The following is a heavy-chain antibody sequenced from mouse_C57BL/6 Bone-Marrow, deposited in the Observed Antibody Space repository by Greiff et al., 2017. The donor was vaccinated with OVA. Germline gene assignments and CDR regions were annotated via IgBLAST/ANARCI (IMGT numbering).Heavy chain of an antibody. D-gene: IGHD2-1*01. Sequence: QVQLQQPGAELVRPGSSVKLSCKASGYTFTSYWMDWVKQRPGQGLEWIGNIYPSDSETHYNQKFKDKATLTVDKSSSTAYMQLSSLTSEDSAVYFCARKGEYYGNYDFDYWGQGTTLTVSS. CDR1: GYTFTSYW. CDR3: ARKGEYYGNYDFDY. CDR2: IYPSDSET. V-gene: IGHV1-61*01. J-gene: IGHJ2*01.